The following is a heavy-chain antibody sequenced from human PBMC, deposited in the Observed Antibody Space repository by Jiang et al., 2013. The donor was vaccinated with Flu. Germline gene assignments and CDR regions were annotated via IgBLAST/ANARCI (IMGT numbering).Heavy chain of an antibody. Sequence: TCAVYGGSFSGYYWSWIRQPPGKGLEWIGEINHSGSTNYNPSLKSRVTISVDTSKNQFSLKLSSVTAADTAVYYCARGPTYYDYVWGSYRPFDYWGQGTLVTVSS. CDR1: GGSFSGYY. CDR3: ARGPTYYDYVWGSYRPFDY. V-gene: IGHV4-34*01. CDR2: INHSGST. J-gene: IGHJ4*02. D-gene: IGHD3-16*02.